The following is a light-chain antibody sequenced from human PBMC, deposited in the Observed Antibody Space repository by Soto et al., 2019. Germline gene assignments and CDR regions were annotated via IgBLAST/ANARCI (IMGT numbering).Light chain of an antibody. CDR1: QSIGSK. CDR2: GAS. J-gene: IGKJ2*03. CDR3: QQYNDRYS. Sequence: EVVMTQSPAILSVSPGERATLSCRASQSIGSKLAWFQQKRDQAPRLLIYGASTRATGIPARFSGSEFGTEFTLSIAMIQSEDFEVYFCQQYNDRYSFGQGTKLEIK. V-gene: IGKV3-15*01.